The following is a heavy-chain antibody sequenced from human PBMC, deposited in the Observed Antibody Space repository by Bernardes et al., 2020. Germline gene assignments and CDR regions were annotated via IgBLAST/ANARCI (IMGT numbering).Heavy chain of an antibody. CDR3: ARGIPQSITIFGVVIPGNWFGP. CDR2: IYYSGST. J-gene: IGHJ5*02. D-gene: IGHD3-3*01. Sequence: SETLSLTCTVSGGSISSGGYYWSWIRQHPGKGLEWIGYIYYSGSTYYNPSLKSRVTISVDTSKNQFSLKLSSVTAADTAVYYCARGIPQSITIFGVVIPGNWFGPWGQGTLVTVSS. V-gene: IGHV4-31*03. CDR1: GGSISSGGYY.